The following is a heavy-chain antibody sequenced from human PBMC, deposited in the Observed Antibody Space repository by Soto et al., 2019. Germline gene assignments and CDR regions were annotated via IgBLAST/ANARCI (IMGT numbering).Heavy chain of an antibody. V-gene: IGHV3-30*18. CDR1: GFTFSSNA. CDR3: AKAEVTVVTPYYFDY. J-gene: IGHJ4*02. CDR2: ISYDGSNK. D-gene: IGHD2-21*02. Sequence: QVQLVESGGCVVQPGRSLRLSCADSGFTFSSNAMHWVRQAPGKGLEWVAVISYDGSNKYYADSVKRRFTISRDNSKNTLYLQMNSLRAEDTAVYYCAKAEVTVVTPYYFDYWGQGTLVTVSS.